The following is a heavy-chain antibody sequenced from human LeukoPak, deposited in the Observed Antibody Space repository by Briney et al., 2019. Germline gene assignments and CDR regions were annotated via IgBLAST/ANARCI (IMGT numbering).Heavy chain of an antibody. Sequence: PQRLSHTRPHPRDSHNRHCWRYHRQPQCNELHHLTNITYTVTTNYNPSLKSRVTISVDTSKNQFSLKLSSVTAADTAVYYRAREPGGARGYSYGYGYYYYMDVWGKGTTVTVSS. J-gene: IGHJ6*03. V-gene: IGHV4-59*11. CDR3: AREPGGARGYSYGYGYYYYMDV. CDR1: RDSHNRHC. D-gene: IGHD5-18*01. CDR2: ITYTVTT.